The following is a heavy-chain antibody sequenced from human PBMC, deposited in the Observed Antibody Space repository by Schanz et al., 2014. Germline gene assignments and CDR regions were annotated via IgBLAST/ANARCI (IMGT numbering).Heavy chain of an antibody. CDR1: TFTFDHYA. D-gene: IGHD5-18*01. CDR3: GRAGTGMAGWYFEL. CDR2: ISGSGGST. V-gene: IGHV3-23*01. Sequence: EVQLLESGGGLVQPGGSLRLSCAASTFTFDHYAMTWVRQAPGKGLEWVSAISGSGGSTYYADSVKGRFTISRDNSKNTLFLQMSSLRVDDMAVYYCGRAGTGMAGWYFELWGRGTVVTVSS. J-gene: IGHJ2*01.